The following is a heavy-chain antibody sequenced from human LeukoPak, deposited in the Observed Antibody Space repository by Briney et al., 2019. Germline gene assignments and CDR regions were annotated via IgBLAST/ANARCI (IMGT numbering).Heavy chain of an antibody. CDR3: ANFRDGYNSLFGAFDI. CDR2: IYYSGST. CDR1: GGSISRYY. D-gene: IGHD5-24*01. V-gene: IGHV4-59*01. J-gene: IGHJ3*02. Sequence: SETLSLTCTVSGGSISRYYWSWIRQPPGKGLEWIGYIYYSGSTNYNPSLKCRVTISVDTSKNQFSLKLSSVTAADTAVYYCANFRDGYNSLFGAFDIWGQGTMVTVSS.